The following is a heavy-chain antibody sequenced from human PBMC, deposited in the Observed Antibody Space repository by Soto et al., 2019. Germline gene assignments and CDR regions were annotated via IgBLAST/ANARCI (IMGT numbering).Heavy chain of an antibody. Sequence: SQTLSLTCAISGDSVSSNSAAWNWIRQSPSRGLEWLGRTYYRSKWYNDYAVSVKSRITINPDTSKNQFSLQLNSVTPEDTAVYYCARGRKLGYVGYYYGMDVWGQGTTVTVSS. J-gene: IGHJ6*02. V-gene: IGHV6-1*01. CDR3: ARGRKLGYVGYYYGMDV. CDR1: GDSVSSNSAA. CDR2: TYYRSKWYN. D-gene: IGHD5-12*01.